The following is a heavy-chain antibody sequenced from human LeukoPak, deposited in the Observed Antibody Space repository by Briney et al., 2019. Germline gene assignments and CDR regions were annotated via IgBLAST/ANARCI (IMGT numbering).Heavy chain of an antibody. V-gene: IGHV4-34*01. CDR2: INHSGST. J-gene: IGHJ4*02. Sequence: SETLSLTCAVYGGSFSGYYWSWTRQPPGKGLEWIGEINHSGSTNYNPSLKSRVTISVDTSKNQFSLKLSSVTAADTAVYYCARMVRGVYFDYWGQGTLVTVSS. D-gene: IGHD3-10*01. CDR3: ARMVRGVYFDY. CDR1: GGSFSGYY.